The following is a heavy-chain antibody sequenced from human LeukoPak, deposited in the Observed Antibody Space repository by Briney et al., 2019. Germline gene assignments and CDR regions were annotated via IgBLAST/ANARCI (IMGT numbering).Heavy chain of an antibody. D-gene: IGHD2-15*01. J-gene: IGHJ4*02. V-gene: IGHV3-21*01. Sequence: PGGSLRLSCAASGFAFSSYSMNWDRQAPGKGLEWVSSIISSSTYIYYADSVKGRFTISRDNAKNSLYLQMNSLRAEDTAVYYCARDPQYCSGGSCYSFDYWGQGTLVTVSS. CDR3: ARDPQYCSGGSCYSFDY. CDR1: GFAFSSYS. CDR2: IISSSTYI.